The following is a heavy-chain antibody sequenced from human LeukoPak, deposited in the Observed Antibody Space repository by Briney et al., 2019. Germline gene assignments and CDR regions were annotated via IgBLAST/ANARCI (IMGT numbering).Heavy chain of an antibody. J-gene: IGHJ3*02. CDR3: AREYCSGGSYNEEACAFDI. Sequence: GRSLRLSCAASGFTFSSYAMHWVRQAPGKGLEWVAVISYDGSNKYYADSVKGRFTISRDNSKNTLYLQMNSLRAEGTAVYYCAREYCSGGSYNEEACAFDIWGQGTMVTVSS. V-gene: IGHV3-30*04. CDR1: GFTFSSYA. CDR2: ISYDGSNK. D-gene: IGHD2-15*01.